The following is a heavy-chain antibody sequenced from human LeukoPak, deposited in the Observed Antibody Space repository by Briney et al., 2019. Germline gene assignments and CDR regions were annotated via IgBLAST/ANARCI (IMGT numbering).Heavy chain of an antibody. CDR3: ARERGKITMVRGVRVVGWFDP. CDR1: GGTFSSYA. D-gene: IGHD3-10*01. J-gene: IGHJ5*02. V-gene: IGHV1-69*13. CDR2: IIPIFGTA. Sequence: SVKVSCKASGGTFSSYAISWVRQAPGQGLEWMGGIIPIFGTANYAQKFQGRVTITADESTSTAYMELSSLRSEDTAVYYRARERGKITMVRGVRVVGWFDPWGQGTLVTVSS.